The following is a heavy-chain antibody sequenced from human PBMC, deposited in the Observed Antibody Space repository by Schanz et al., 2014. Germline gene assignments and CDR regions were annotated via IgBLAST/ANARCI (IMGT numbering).Heavy chain of an antibody. D-gene: IGHD4-17*01. J-gene: IGHJ4*02. Sequence: EVQLVESGGGLVKPGGSLRLSCAASGFTFSNYSMNWVRQAPGKGLVWVSRTSNDGSFTTFADSVKGRFTISRDNAKNTLYLQMNSLRAEDTAVYYCVRDTDYHFDYWGQGTLVTVSS. CDR2: TSNDGSFT. CDR3: VRDTDYHFDY. CDR1: GFTFSNYS. V-gene: IGHV3-74*01.